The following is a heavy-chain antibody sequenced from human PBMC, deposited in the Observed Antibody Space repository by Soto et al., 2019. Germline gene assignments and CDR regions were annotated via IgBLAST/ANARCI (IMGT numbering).Heavy chain of an antibody. V-gene: IGHV3-23*01. CDR2: ISGSGGST. Sequence: SGGSLRLSCAASGFTFSSYAMSWVRQAPGKGLEWVSAISGSGGSTYYADSVKGRFTISRDNSKNTLYLQMNSLRAEDTAVYYCAKRLRGSSGWSSYFDYWGQGTLVTVSS. CDR3: AKRLRGSSGWSSYFDY. D-gene: IGHD6-19*01. J-gene: IGHJ4*02. CDR1: GFTFSSYA.